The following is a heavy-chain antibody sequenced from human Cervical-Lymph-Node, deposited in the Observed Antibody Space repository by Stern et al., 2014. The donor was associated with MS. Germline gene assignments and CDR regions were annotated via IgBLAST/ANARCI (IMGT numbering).Heavy chain of an antibody. CDR3: ARELGGSGSYFDY. CDR1: GYTFTSYY. D-gene: IGHD1-26*01. J-gene: IGHJ4*02. Sequence: QMQLVQSGAEVKKPGASVKVSCKASGYTFTSYYMHWVRQAPGQGLEWVGIINPTSGTTSYTQNFRGRVTMTRDTSTSTVFMELSSLRSEDTAVFYCARELGGSGSYFDYWGQGTLVTVSS. CDR2: INPTSGTT. V-gene: IGHV1-46*01.